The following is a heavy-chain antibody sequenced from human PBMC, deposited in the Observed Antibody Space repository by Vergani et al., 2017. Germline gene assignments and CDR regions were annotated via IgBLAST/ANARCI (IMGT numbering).Heavy chain of an antibody. CDR2: ISSTSSTI. CDR3: VRDTVTGSRYFVY. Sequence: EVQLVESGGGLVQPGGSLRLSCAASGFTFSSYSMNWVRQAPGKGLEWVSYISSTSSTIYYADSVKGRFTISRDNAKNSLYLQMNSLRPEDTAVYYCVRDTVTGSRYFVYWGQGTLVTVSS. D-gene: IGHD6-19*01. J-gene: IGHJ4*02. CDR1: GFTFSSYS. V-gene: IGHV3-48*01.